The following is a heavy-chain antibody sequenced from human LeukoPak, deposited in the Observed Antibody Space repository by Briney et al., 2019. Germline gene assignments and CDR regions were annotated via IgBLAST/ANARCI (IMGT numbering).Heavy chain of an antibody. J-gene: IGHJ6*02. CDR2: IYYSGST. Sequence: SETLSLTCTVSGGSISSYYWSWIRQPPGKGLEWIGYIYYSGSTNYNPSLKSRVTISVDTSKNQFSLKLSSVTAADTAVYYCARGGYSYDYYYGMDVWGQGTTVTVSS. CDR3: ARGGYSYDYYYGMDV. CDR1: GGSISSYY. V-gene: IGHV4-59*08. D-gene: IGHD5-18*01.